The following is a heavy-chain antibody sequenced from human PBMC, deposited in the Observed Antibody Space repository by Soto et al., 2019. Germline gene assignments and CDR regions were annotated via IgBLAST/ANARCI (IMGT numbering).Heavy chain of an antibody. CDR3: ASSLNGPGIDFDY. J-gene: IGHJ4*02. D-gene: IGHD3-10*01. V-gene: IGHV4-59*12. CDR1: GGSISSYY. CDR2: IYYSGST. Sequence: SETLSLTCTVSGGSISSYYWSWIRQPPGKGLEWIGYIYYSGSTNYNPSLKSRVTISVDTSKNQFSLKLSSVTAADTAVYYCASSLNGPGIDFDYWGQGTLVTVSS.